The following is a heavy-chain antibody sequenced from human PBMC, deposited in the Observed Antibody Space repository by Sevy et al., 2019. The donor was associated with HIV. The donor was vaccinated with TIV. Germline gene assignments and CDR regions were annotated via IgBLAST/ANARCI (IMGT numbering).Heavy chain of an antibody. D-gene: IGHD4-17*01. V-gene: IGHV1-2*02. CDR3: ARLTTMPTSDDYGMDV. CDR1: RYTFTDYY. Sequence: ASVKVSCKAARYTFTDYYVHWVRQGPGQGLEWMGWNNPNNGGTKYAQRFQGRVTMTRDTSINPAYMELGSLTSDDTAVYYCARLTTMPTSDDYGMDVWGQGTTVTVSS. J-gene: IGHJ6*02. CDR2: NNPNNGGT.